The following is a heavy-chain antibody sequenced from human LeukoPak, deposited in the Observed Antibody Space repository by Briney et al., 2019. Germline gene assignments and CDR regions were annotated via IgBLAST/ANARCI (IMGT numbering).Heavy chain of an antibody. CDR1: GFTFSSYS. CDR3: ARGSISIAVAADAFDI. D-gene: IGHD6-19*01. V-gene: IGHV3-21*01. Sequence: GGSLRLSCAASGFTFSSYSMNWVRQAPGKGLEWVSSMSSSSKYIYYADSVKGRFTISRDNAKNSLFLQMNSLRAEDTAVYHCARGSISIAVAADAFDIWGQGTIVTVSS. J-gene: IGHJ3*02. CDR2: MSSSSKYI.